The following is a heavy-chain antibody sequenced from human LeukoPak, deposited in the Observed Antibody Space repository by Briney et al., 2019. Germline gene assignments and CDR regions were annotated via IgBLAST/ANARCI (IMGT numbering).Heavy chain of an antibody. CDR1: GFTFSDYY. Sequence: PGGSLRLSCAASGFTFSDYYMSWIRQAPGKGLEWVSYISSSSSYIYYADSVKGRFTISRDNAKNSLYLQMNSLRAEDTAVYYCARGERNYYDSSGPADFDYWGQGTLVTVSS. CDR3: ARGERNYYDSSGPADFDY. D-gene: IGHD3-22*01. J-gene: IGHJ4*02. V-gene: IGHV3-11*06. CDR2: ISSSSSYI.